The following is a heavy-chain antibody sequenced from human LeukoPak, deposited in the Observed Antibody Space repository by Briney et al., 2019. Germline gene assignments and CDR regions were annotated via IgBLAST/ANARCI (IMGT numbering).Heavy chain of an antibody. CDR3: ARDIDHRYFDL. D-gene: IGHD1-14*01. CDR1: GGTFSSHA. J-gene: IGHJ2*01. V-gene: IGHV1-2*02. CDR2: INPNSGGT. Sequence: ASVKVSFKASGGTFSSHAISWVRQAPGQGLEWMGWINPNSGGTNYAQKFQGRVTMTRDTSISTAYMELSRLRSDDTAVYYCARDIDHRYFDLWGRGTLVTVSS.